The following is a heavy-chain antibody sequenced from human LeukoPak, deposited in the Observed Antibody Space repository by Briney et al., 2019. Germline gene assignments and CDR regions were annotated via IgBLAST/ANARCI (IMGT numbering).Heavy chain of an antibody. Sequence: SVKVSCKASGGTFSSYAISWVRQAPGQGLEWMGRIIPILGIANYAQKFQGRVTITADKSTSTACMELSSLRSEDTAVYCCARDYYDSSGYYYALGYWGQGTLVTVSS. D-gene: IGHD3-22*01. J-gene: IGHJ4*02. CDR3: ARDYYDSSGYYYALGY. V-gene: IGHV1-69*04. CDR1: GGTFSSYA. CDR2: IIPILGIA.